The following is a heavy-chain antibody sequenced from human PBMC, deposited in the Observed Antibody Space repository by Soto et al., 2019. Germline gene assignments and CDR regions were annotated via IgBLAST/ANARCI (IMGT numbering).Heavy chain of an antibody. J-gene: IGHJ4*02. V-gene: IGHV2-5*02. D-gene: IGHD3-3*01. Sequence: QITLNESGPTRVKPRQTLTLTCTFSGFSLTNRGVGVGWIRQSPGKAPEWLELIYWDDAKRYSPSLKSRLSITKDTSKTEVVLTMADLDPAETATYYCAHRVLRTVFGLVTTTAIYFDFWGQGTPVAVSS. CDR3: AHRVLRTVFGLVTTTAIYFDF. CDR1: GFSLTNRGVG. CDR2: IYWDDAK.